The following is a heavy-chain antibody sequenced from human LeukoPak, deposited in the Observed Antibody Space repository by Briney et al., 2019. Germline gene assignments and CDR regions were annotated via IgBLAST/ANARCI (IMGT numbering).Heavy chain of an antibody. CDR1: GGSISSSSYY. V-gene: IGHV4-39*01. Sequence: SETLSLTCTVSGGSISSSSYYWGWLRQPPGKGLEWIGSIYYSESTYYNPSLQSRVTISVDTSKNQNSLNLRSATAADTAVYDCARHKDDFRVGGWFDPWGQGILVTVSS. D-gene: IGHD3-3*01. CDR2: IYYSEST. CDR3: ARHKDDFRVGGWFDP. J-gene: IGHJ5*02.